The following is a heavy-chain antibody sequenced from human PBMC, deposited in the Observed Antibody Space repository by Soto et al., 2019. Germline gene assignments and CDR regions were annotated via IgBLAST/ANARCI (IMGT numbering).Heavy chain of an antibody. CDR2: TYHSGST. D-gene: IGHD3-10*01. V-gene: IGHV4-30-2*01. CDR3: ARVPGP. CDR1: GGSISSGGYS. Sequence: QLQLQESGSGLVKPSQTLSLTCAVSGGSISSGGYSWSWIRQPPGKGMEWIGYTYHSGSTYYNPSLKSRVTISVDRANNKFPLKLTSVPSSYRAVYYWARVPGPWGQGSLVTVSS. J-gene: IGHJ5*02.